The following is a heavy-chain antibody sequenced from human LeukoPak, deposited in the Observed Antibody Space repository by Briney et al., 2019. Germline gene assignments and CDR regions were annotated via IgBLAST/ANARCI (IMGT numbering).Heavy chain of an antibody. CDR1: GFTFSSYA. J-gene: IGHJ4*02. CDR3: ARDRNYGDQEGFYFDY. CDR2: ISSNGGST. Sequence: GGSLRLSCAASGFTFSSYAMHWVRQAPGKGLEYVSAISSNGGSTYYANSVKGRFTISRDNSKNTLYLQMNSLRAKDTAVYYCARDRNYGDQEGFYFDYWGQGTLVTVSS. V-gene: IGHV3-64*01. D-gene: IGHD4-17*01.